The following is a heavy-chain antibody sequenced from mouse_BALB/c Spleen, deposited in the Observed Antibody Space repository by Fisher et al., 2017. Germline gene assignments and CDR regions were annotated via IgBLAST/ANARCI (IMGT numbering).Heavy chain of an antibody. Sequence: KFKGKATLTADTSSNTAYMQLSSLTSEDSAVYYCNGIPYYYGSSYLAMDYWGQGTSVTVSS. D-gene: IGHD1-1*01. V-gene: IGHV1-9*01. J-gene: IGHJ4*01. CDR3: NGIPYYYGSSYLAMDY.